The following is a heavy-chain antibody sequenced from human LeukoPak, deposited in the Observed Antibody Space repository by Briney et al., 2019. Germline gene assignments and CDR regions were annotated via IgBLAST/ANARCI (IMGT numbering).Heavy chain of an antibody. Sequence: SVKVSCKASGYTFTSYYMHWVRQAPGQGLEWMGGIIPIFGTANYAQEFQGRVTITADESTSTAYMELSSLRSEDTAVYYCAREAGVVIVGNAFDIWGQGTMVTVSS. J-gene: IGHJ3*02. CDR1: GYTFTSYY. CDR2: IIPIFGTA. CDR3: AREAGVVIVGNAFDI. V-gene: IGHV1-69*13. D-gene: IGHD3-3*01.